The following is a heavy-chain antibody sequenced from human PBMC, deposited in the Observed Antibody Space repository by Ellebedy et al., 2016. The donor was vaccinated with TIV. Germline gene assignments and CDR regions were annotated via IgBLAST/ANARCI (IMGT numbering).Heavy chain of an antibody. CDR3: ARGYGGNSEGGDYFDY. D-gene: IGHD4-23*01. J-gene: IGHJ4*02. CDR2: IWYDGSNK. V-gene: IGHV3-33*01. Sequence: GESLKISCAASGFTFSSYGMHWVRQAPGKGLEWVAVIWYDGSNKYYADSVKGRFTISRDNSKNTLYLQMNSLRAEDTAVYYCARGYGGNSEGGDYFDYWGQGTLVTVSS. CDR1: GFTFSSYG.